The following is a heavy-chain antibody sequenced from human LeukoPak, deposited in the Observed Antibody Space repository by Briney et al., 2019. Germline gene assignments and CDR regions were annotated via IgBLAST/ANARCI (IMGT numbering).Heavy chain of an antibody. V-gene: IGHV1-8*01. D-gene: IGHD2-2*01. CDR3: ARDGAYQLLFGPYYYYMDV. CDR2: MNPNSGNT. J-gene: IGHJ6*03. Sequence: ASMKVSCKASGYTFTSYDINWVRQATGQGLEWMGWMNPNSGNTGYAQKFQGRVTMTRNTSISTAYMELSSLRSEDTAVYYCARDGAYQLLFGPYYYYMDVWGKGTTVTVSS. CDR1: GYTFTSYD.